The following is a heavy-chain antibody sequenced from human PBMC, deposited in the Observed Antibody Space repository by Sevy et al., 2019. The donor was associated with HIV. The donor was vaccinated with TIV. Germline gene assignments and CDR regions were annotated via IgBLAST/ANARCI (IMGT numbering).Heavy chain of an antibody. Sequence: SETLSLTCTVSGGSISSGDYYWSWIRQPPGKGLEWIGYIYYSGNTYYNPSLKSRVNISLDTSKNQFSLKLSSVTVADTAVYYCARDRPPFDPWGQGTLVTVSS. J-gene: IGHJ5*02. V-gene: IGHV4-30-4*01. CDR3: ARDRPPFDP. CDR1: GGSISSGDYY. CDR2: IYYSGNT.